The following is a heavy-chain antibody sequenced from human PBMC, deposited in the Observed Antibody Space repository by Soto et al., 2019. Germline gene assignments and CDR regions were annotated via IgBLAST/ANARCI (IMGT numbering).Heavy chain of an antibody. CDR2: ISAYNGNT. CDR3: ARDPPPPDY. J-gene: IGHJ4*02. CDR1: GYTFAGYA. V-gene: IGHV1-18*01. Sequence: QVQLVQSGAEVKKPGASVKVSCKASGYTFAGYAISWMRQAPGQGLEWMGGISAYNGNTIYAQELQSRVTMTTDTSTSTAYMALRSLTSDETAVYYCARDPPPPDYWGQGTLVTVSS.